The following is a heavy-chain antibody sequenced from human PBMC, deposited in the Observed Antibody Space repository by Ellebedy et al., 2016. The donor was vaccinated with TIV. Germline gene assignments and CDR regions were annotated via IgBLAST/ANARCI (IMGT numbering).Heavy chain of an antibody. CDR1: GGSISSSNW. Sequence: GSLRLSXAVSGGSISSSNWWSWVRQPPGKGLEWIREIYHSGSTNYNPSLKSRVTISVDTSKNQFSLKLSSVTAADTAVYYCARGFLATRWFDPWGQGTLVTVSS. J-gene: IGHJ5*02. CDR3: ARGFLATRWFDP. V-gene: IGHV4-4*02. D-gene: IGHD2-15*01. CDR2: IYHSGST.